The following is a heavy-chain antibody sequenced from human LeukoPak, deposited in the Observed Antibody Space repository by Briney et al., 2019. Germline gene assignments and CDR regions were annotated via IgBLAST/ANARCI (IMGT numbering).Heavy chain of an antibody. D-gene: IGHD3-3*01. Sequence: SETLSLTCTVSGGSISSYYWSWIRQPPGKGLEWIGYIYYSGSTNYNPSLKSRVTISVDTSKNQFSLKLSSVTAADTAVYYCARESALGDFWSGALRAGAFDIWGQGTMVTVSS. J-gene: IGHJ3*02. CDR2: IYYSGST. CDR3: ARESALGDFWSGALRAGAFDI. V-gene: IGHV4-59*01. CDR1: GGSISSYY.